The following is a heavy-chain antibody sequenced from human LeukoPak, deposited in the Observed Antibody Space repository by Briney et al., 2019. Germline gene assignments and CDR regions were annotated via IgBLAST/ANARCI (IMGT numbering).Heavy chain of an antibody. D-gene: IGHD2-15*01. V-gene: IGHV3-7*01. J-gene: IGHJ4*02. Sequence: SGGSLRLSCAASGFTFSSYWMSWVRQAPGKGLEWVANIKKDGSEKYYVDSVKGRFTISRDNAKNSLYLQMNSLRAEDTAVYYCARDLEEYCSGGSCSLFDYWGQGTLVTVSS. CDR2: IKKDGSEK. CDR3: ARDLEEYCSGGSCSLFDY. CDR1: GFTFSSYW.